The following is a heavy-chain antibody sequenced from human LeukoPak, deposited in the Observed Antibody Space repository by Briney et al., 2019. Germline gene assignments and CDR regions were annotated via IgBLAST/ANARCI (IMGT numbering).Heavy chain of an antibody. CDR3: AREISGERTYYFDY. Sequence: GGSLLLSCAASGFTFSDYYMSWIRPAPGKGLGCASYISSSGSTIYYADSVRGRFTISRDNAKNSLYLQMHSLRAEDTYLYYCAREISGERTYYFDYWGQGTLVTVSS. V-gene: IGHV3-11*01. CDR1: GFTFSDYY. CDR2: ISSSGSTI. J-gene: IGHJ4*02. D-gene: IGHD1-26*01.